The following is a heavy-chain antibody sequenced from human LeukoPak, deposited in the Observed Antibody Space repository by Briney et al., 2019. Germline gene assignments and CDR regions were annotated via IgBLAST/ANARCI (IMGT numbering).Heavy chain of an antibody. D-gene: IGHD2-21*02. CDR3: VREDTPATANY. Sequence: GGSLRLSCAASGFNFANHAMSWVRQTPGKGLEWVSAISGGGDITYYADSVTGRFTISRDNSKDTLFLQVHSLRPGDTAVYYCVREDTPATANYWGQGTLVTISS. CDR1: GFNFANHA. J-gene: IGHJ4*02. CDR2: ISGGGDIT. V-gene: IGHV3-23*01.